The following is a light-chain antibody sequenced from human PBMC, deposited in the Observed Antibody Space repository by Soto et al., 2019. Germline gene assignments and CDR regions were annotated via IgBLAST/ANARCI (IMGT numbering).Light chain of an antibody. CDR2: DAS. Sequence: EIVLTQSPASRCFSPLEIATGSVMASQSVSSYLAWYQQKPGRAPRLLIYDASNRATGIPARFSGSGSGTDFTLTISSLEPEDFAVYYCQQRSNWPITFGQGTRLEI. V-gene: IGKV3-11*01. CDR1: QSVSSY. CDR3: QQRSNWPIT. J-gene: IGKJ5*01.